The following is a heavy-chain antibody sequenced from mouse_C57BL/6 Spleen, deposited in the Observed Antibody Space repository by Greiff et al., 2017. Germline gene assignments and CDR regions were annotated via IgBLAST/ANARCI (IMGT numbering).Heavy chain of an antibody. V-gene: IGHV3-6*01. D-gene: IGHD1-1*01. CDR2: ISYDGSN. J-gene: IGHJ2*01. CDR3: AREITTVVAGRYYFDY. CDR1: GYSITSGYY. Sequence: ESGPGLVKPSQSLSLTCSVTGYSITSGYYWNWIRQFPGNKLEWMGYISYDGSNNYNPSLKNRISITRDTSKNQFFLKLNSVTTEGTATYYCAREITTVVAGRYYFDYWGQGTTLTVSS.